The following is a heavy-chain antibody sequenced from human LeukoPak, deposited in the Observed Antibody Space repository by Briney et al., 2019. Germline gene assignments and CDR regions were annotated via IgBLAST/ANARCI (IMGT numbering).Heavy chain of an antibody. CDR3: ARGTYYDFWSGYPYYFDY. V-gene: IGHV4-59*01. D-gene: IGHD3-3*01. CDR1: GGSISSYY. J-gene: IGHJ4*02. Sequence: SETLSLTCTVSGGSISSYYWSWIRQPPGKGLEWIGYIYYSGSTNYNPSLKSRVTISADTSKNQFSLKLSSVTAADTAVYYCARGTYYDFWSGYPYYFDYWGQGTLVTVSS. CDR2: IYYSGST.